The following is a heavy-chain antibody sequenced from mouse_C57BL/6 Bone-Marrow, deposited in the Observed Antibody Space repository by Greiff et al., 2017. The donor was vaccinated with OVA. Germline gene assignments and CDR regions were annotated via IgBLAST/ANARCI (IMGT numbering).Heavy chain of an antibody. V-gene: IGHV3-6*01. Sequence: EVKLMESGPGLVKPSQSLSLTCSVTGYSITSGYYWNWIRQFPGNKLEWMGYISYDGSNNYNPSLKNRISITRDTSKNQFFLKLNSVTTEDTATYYCARETTVVSHYAMDYWGQGTSVTVSS. CDR1: GYSITSGYY. J-gene: IGHJ4*01. CDR3: ARETTVVSHYAMDY. D-gene: IGHD1-1*01. CDR2: ISYDGSN.